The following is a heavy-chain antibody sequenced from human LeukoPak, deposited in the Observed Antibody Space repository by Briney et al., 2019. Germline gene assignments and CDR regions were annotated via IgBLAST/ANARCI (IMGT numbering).Heavy chain of an antibody. CDR2: ISSSGSTI. CDR3: ARDEGATVTAFDY. CDR1: GFTFSSYA. V-gene: IGHV3-48*04. J-gene: IGHJ4*02. D-gene: IGHD4-17*01. Sequence: GGSLRLSCAASGFTFSSYAMSWVRQAPGKGLEWVSYISSSGSTIYYADSVKGRFTISRDNAKNSLYLQMNSLRAEDTAVYYCARDEGATVTAFDYWGQGTLVTVSS.